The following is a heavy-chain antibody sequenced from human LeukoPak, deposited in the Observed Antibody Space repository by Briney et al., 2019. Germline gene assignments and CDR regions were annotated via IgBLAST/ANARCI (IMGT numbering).Heavy chain of an antibody. CDR2: IYYGGST. CDR3: ARTREWFGEFQYYFDY. D-gene: IGHD3-10*01. V-gene: IGHV4-31*03. CDR1: GASISSGGYY. Sequence: NPSQTLSLTCTVSGASISSGGYYWSWIRQHPGKGLEWIGYIYYGGSTYYNPSLKSRVTISVDTSKNQFSMKLSSVTAADTAVYYCARTREWFGEFQYYFDYWGQGTLVTVSS. J-gene: IGHJ4*02.